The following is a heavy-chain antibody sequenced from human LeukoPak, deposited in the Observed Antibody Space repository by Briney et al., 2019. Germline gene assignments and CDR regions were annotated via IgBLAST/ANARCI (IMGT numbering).Heavy chain of an antibody. D-gene: IGHD3-22*01. Sequence: SETLSLTCTVSGGSISSYYWSWIRQPPGKGLEWIGEINHSGSTNYNPSLKSRVTISVDTSKNQFSLKLSSVTAADTAVYYCARGYDSSGYYPWYFDYWGQGTLVTVSS. V-gene: IGHV4-34*01. J-gene: IGHJ4*02. CDR2: INHSGST. CDR1: GGSISSYY. CDR3: ARGYDSSGYYPWYFDY.